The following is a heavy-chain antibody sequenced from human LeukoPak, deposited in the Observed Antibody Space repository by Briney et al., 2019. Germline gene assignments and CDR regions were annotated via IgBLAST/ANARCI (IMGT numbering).Heavy chain of an antibody. CDR2: IYYSGST. CDR1: GSSISSYY. J-gene: IGHJ4*02. CDR3: ARGGEQWLVLSMVY. V-gene: IGHV4-59*01. D-gene: IGHD6-19*01. Sequence: SETLSLTCTVSGSSISSYYWSWIRQPPGKGVEWIGYIYYSGSTNYNPSLKSRVTIPVDTSKNQFSLKLSSVTAADTAVYCCARGGEQWLVLSMVYWGQGTLVTVSS.